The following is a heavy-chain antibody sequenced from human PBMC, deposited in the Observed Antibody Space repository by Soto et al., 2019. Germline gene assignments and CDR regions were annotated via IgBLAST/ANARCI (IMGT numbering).Heavy chain of an antibody. D-gene: IGHD3-9*01. CDR1: GFTFTSSA. Sequence: SVKVSCKASGFTFTSSAMQWVRQARGQRLEWIGWIVVGSGNTNYAQKFQERVTITRDMSTSTAYMELSSLRSEDTAVYYCAAGLRYFDWLEVPYYYYYMDVWGKGTTVTVSS. CDR3: AAGLRYFDWLEVPYYYYYMDV. V-gene: IGHV1-58*02. J-gene: IGHJ6*03. CDR2: IVVGSGNT.